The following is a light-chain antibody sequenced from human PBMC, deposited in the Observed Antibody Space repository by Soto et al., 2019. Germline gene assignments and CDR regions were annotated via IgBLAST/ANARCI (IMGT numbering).Light chain of an antibody. J-gene: IGKJ2*01. CDR2: DAS. V-gene: IGKV1-5*01. Sequence: DIQMTQSPSTLSASVGDRVTITCRASQKIHSRLAWYQQKPGKAPKLLIYDASTLEGGVSSRFGGSGTGTEFTLTISSLQPDDFATYYCQQYHTYSYTFGQGTKLEIK. CDR3: QQYHTYSYT. CDR1: QKIHSR.